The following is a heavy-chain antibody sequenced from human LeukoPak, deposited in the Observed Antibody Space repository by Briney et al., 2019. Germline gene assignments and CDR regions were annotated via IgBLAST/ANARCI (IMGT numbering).Heavy chain of an antibody. D-gene: IGHD3-22*01. V-gene: IGHV3-21*01. Sequence: GGSLRLSCAASGFTFSSYAMSWVRQAPGKGLEWVSSISSSSSYIYYADSVKGRFTISRDNAKNSLYLQMNSLRAEDTAVYYCARVYYDSSGADYWGQGTLVTVSS. J-gene: IGHJ4*02. CDR2: ISSSSSYI. CDR3: ARVYYDSSGADY. CDR1: GFTFSSYA.